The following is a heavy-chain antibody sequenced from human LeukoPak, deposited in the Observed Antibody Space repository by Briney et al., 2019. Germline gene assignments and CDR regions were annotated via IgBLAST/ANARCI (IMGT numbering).Heavy chain of an antibody. CDR3: ARSRGNLYFQH. J-gene: IGHJ1*01. CDR2: IYTSGSA. CDR1: GGSIRSYY. Sequence: PSETLSLTCSVSGGSIRSYYWSWIRQPAGKGLEWIGLIYTSGSANYNPSLRSRVTISVDTSKNQFSLRLISVTAADTAMYYCARSRGNLYFQHWGQGTLVTVSS. V-gene: IGHV4-4*07. D-gene: IGHD6-25*01.